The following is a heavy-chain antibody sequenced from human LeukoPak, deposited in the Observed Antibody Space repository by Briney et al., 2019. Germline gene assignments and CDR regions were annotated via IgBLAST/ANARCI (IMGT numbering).Heavy chain of an antibody. Sequence: SETLSLTCTVSGGSISGYYWSWIRQPPGKGLVWIGYIYYSGSTNYNPSLESRVTISVDTSNNQFSLKLSSVTAADTAVYYCARGVYDILTGYYLDYWGQGTLVTVSS. CDR1: GGSISGYY. J-gene: IGHJ4*02. CDR2: IYYSGST. V-gene: IGHV4-59*12. D-gene: IGHD3-9*01. CDR3: ARGVYDILTGYYLDY.